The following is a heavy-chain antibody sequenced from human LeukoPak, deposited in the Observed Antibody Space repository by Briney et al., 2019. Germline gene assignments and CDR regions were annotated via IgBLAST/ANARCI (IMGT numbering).Heavy chain of an antibody. CDR3: ASGEGCSSNSCTLDY. D-gene: IGHD2-2*01. CDR1: GFTVSSNY. Sequence: GGSLRLSCAASGFTVSSNYMSWVRQAPGKGLEWVSVIYSGGGTYYADSVKGRFTISRDNSKNTLYLQMNSLRAEDTAVFYCASGEGCSSNSCTLDYWGQGTLVTVSS. J-gene: IGHJ4*02. CDR2: IYSGGGT. V-gene: IGHV3-66*01.